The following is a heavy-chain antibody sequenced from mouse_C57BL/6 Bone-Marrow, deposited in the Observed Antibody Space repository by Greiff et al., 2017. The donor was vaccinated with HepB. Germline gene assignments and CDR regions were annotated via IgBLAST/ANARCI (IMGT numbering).Heavy chain of an antibody. CDR1: GYTFTSYW. CDR3: AIIYYYGSSLYYYAMDY. CDR2: IYPGSGST. V-gene: IGHV1-55*01. J-gene: IGHJ4*01. Sequence: QVQLQQPGAELVKPGASVKMSCKASGYTFTSYWITWVKQRPGQGLEWIGDIYPGSGSTNYNEKFKSKATLTVDTSSSTAYMQLSSLTSEDSAVYYCAIIYYYGSSLYYYAMDYWGQGTSVTVSS. D-gene: IGHD1-1*01.